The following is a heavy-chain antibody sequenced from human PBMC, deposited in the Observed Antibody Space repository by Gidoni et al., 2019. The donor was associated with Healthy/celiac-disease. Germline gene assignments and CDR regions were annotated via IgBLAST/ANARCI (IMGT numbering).Heavy chain of an antibody. CDR2: INPNSGGT. Sequence: QVQLVQSGAAVKKPGASVKVSCKASGYTFTGYYMHWVRQAPGQGLEWMGWINPNSGGTNYAQKFQGRVTMTRDTSISTADMELSRLRSDDTAVYYCARDPDIVVVPAQNGGYWGQGTLVTVSS. CDR1: GYTFTGYY. J-gene: IGHJ4*02. CDR3: ARDPDIVVVPAQNGGY. D-gene: IGHD2-2*01. V-gene: IGHV1-2*02.